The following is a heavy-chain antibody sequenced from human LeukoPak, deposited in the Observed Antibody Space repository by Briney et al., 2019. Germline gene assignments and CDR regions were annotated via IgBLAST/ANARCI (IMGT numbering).Heavy chain of an antibody. J-gene: IGHJ4*02. CDR1: GYSFTSYW. D-gene: IGHD4-23*01. CDR3: ARLDYGGNSRSG. Sequence: GESLRISCKGSGYSFTSYWISWVRPMPRKGREWMGRIDPSDSYTNYSPSFQGHVTISADKSISTAYLQWSSLKASDTAMYYCARLDYGGNSRSGWGQGTLVTVSS. V-gene: IGHV5-10-1*01. CDR2: IDPSDSYT.